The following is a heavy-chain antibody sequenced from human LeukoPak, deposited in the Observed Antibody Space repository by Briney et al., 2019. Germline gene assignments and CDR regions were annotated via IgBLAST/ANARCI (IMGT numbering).Heavy chain of an antibody. D-gene: IGHD3-22*01. CDR1: GFTFSSYS. CDR3: ARDSHYYDSSGYYYSDAFDI. V-gene: IGHV3-21*01. Sequence: GGSLRLSCAASGFTFSSYSMNWVRQAPGKGLEWVSSISSSSSYIYYADSVKGRFTISRDNAKNSLYLRMNSLRAEDTAVYYCARDSHYYDSSGYYYSDAFDIWGQGTMVTVSS. CDR2: ISSSSSYI. J-gene: IGHJ3*02.